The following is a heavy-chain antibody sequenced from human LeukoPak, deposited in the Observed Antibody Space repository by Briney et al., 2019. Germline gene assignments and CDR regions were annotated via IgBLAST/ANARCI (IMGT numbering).Heavy chain of an antibody. CDR3: ARDRVLLWFGELTYYGMDV. CDR2: ISSSSSYT. D-gene: IGHD3-10*01. V-gene: IGHV3-11*06. Sequence: GGSLRLSCAASGFTFSDYYMGWIRQAPGKGLEWVSYISSSSSYTNYADSVKGRFTISRDNAKNSLYLQMNSLRTEDTAVYYCARDRVLLWFGELTYYGMDVWGKGTTVTVSS. J-gene: IGHJ6*04. CDR1: GFTFSDYY.